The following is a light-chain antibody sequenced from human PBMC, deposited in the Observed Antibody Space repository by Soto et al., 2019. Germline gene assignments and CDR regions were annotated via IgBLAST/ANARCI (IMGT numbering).Light chain of an antibody. Sequence: ETVLTQSPGTLSLSPGEGATLSCRASQSVSSSYLAWYQQKPGQAPRLLIYGASSRATGIPDRFSGRGSGTAFTLTISRLEPEDFAVYYCQHYGTSPEWTFGQGTKVEIK. J-gene: IGKJ1*01. CDR3: QHYGTSPEWT. CDR2: GAS. V-gene: IGKV3-20*01. CDR1: QSVSSSY.